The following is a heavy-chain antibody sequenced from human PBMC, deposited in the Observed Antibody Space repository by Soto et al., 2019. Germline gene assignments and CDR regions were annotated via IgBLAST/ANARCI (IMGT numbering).Heavy chain of an antibody. Sequence: QVQLVQSGAEVKKPGSSVTVSCKASGGTFSSYTISWVRQAPGQGLEWMGGIIPIFGTANCAQKFQGRVTITADQSTSNAYMELSSLRSEDTAVYYCARGNHRWLQLWYFDLWGRGTLVTVSS. CDR3: ARGNHRWLQLWYFDL. CDR1: GGTFSSYT. CDR2: IIPIFGTA. J-gene: IGHJ2*01. V-gene: IGHV1-69*12. D-gene: IGHD5-12*01.